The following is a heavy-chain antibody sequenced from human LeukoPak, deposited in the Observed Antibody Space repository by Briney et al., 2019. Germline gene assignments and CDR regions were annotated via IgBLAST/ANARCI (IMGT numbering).Heavy chain of an antibody. CDR3: ARDLTTVTHDAFDI. V-gene: IGHV4-30-4*08. Sequence: PSETLSLTCTVSGGSISSGDYYWSWIRQPPGKGLEWIAYIYYSGSTYYNPSLRSRVTISVDTSKNQFSLKLSSVTAADTAVYYCARDLTTVTHDAFDIWGQGTMVTVSS. D-gene: IGHD4-17*01. CDR1: GGSISSGDYY. CDR2: IYYSGST. J-gene: IGHJ3*02.